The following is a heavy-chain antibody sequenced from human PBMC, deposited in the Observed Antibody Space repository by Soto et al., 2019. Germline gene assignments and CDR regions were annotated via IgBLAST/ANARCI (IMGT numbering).Heavy chain of an antibody. J-gene: IGHJ3*02. CDR3: ARDLPPVRGVPPVAFGI. D-gene: IGHD3-10*01. V-gene: IGHV1-2*02. Sequence: SVKVSCKASGYTFTGYYMHWVRQAPGQGLEWMGWINPNSGGTNYAQKVQGRVTMTRDKSISTSYMELSRLRSDDTAVYYCARDLPPVRGVPPVAFGIWGQGTMVTVSS. CDR2: INPNSGGT. CDR1: GYTFTGYY.